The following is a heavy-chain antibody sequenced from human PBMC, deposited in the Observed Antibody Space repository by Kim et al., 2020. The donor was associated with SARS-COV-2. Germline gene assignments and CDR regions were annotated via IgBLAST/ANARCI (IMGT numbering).Heavy chain of an antibody. CDR3: AREQHLNY. D-gene: IGHD6-13*01. J-gene: IGHJ4*02. Sequence: GNTDYGKKFQGRGTMTTDTSTSTAYMELRTLTSDDTAVYYCAREQHLNYWGQGTLVTVSS. CDR2: GNT. V-gene: IGHV1-18*01.